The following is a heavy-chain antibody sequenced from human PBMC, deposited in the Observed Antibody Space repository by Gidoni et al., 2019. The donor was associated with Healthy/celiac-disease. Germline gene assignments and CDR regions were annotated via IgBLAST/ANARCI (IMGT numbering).Heavy chain of an antibody. J-gene: IGHJ5*02. CDR3: ARVGGYYDSSGYYTGTWFDP. V-gene: IGHV1-69*01. CDR2: VIPIFGTA. Sequence: QVQLVQSGAEVTKPGSSVKVSCKASGGTFSRYAIRWVRQAPGQGLEWMGGVIPIFGTANYAQKFQGRVTITADESTSTAYMELSSLRSEDTAVYYCARVGGYYDSSGYYTGTWFDPWGQGTLVTVSS. CDR1: GGTFSRYA. D-gene: IGHD3-22*01.